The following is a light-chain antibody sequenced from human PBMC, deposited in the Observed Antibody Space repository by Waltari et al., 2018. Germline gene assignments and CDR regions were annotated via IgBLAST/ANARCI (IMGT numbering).Light chain of an antibody. V-gene: IGKV1-5*03. CDR1: QSISSW. Sequence: DIQMTQSPATLSASVGDRVTISCRASQSISSWLAWYQQKPGKAPKILIFKASFLESGVPSRLSGSGSGTEFSLTISSLQPEDFATYYCQQYDDFPFTFGQGTKVEVK. CDR3: QQYDDFPFT. J-gene: IGKJ2*01. CDR2: KAS.